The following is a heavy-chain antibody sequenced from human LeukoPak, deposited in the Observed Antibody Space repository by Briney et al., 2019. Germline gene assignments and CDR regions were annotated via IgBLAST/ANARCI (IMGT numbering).Heavy chain of an antibody. J-gene: IGHJ4*02. Sequence: GGSLRLSCAASGFTFSSYWMHWVRQAPGKGLVWVSLIHSDENNTIYADSVKGRFTVSRDNAKNTLYLQMNSLRDEDTAVYYCARCAYGEDYFDYWGQGTLVTVSS. CDR1: GFTFSSYW. CDR2: IHSDENNT. CDR3: ARCAYGEDYFDY. V-gene: IGHV3-74*01. D-gene: IGHD4-17*01.